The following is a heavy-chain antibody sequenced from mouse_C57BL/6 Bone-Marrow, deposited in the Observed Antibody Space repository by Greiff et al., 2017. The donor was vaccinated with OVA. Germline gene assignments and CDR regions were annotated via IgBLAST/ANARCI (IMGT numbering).Heavy chain of an antibody. V-gene: IGHV2-2*01. CDR2: IWSGGST. D-gene: IGHD4-1*01. CDR1: GFSLTSYG. J-gene: IGHJ1*03. CDR3: ARKGWDCWYFDV. Sequence: QVQLQQSGPGLVQPSQSLSITCTVSGFSLTSYGVHWVRQSPGKGLEWLGVIWSGGSTDYNAAFISRLSISKDNSKSQVFFKMNSLQADDTAIYYCARKGWDCWYFDVWGTGTTVTVSS.